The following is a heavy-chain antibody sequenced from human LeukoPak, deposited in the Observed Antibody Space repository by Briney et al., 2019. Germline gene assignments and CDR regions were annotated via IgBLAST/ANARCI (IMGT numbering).Heavy chain of an antibody. CDR2: ISGSGGST. D-gene: IGHD2/OR15-2a*01. Sequence: PGGSLRLSCAASGVTFNSYAMNWVRQAPGKGLEWVSAISGSGGSTYDADSVKGRFTISRDNSKNTLSLQMNGLRVEDTAVYYCARALNIFLFDYWGQGTLVTVSS. J-gene: IGHJ4*02. CDR1: GVTFNSYA. CDR3: ARALNIFLFDY. V-gene: IGHV3-23*01.